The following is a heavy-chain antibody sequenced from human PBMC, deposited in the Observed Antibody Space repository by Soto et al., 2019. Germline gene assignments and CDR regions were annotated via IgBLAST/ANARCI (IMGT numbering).Heavy chain of an antibody. J-gene: IGHJ4*02. Sequence: SETLSLTCTVSGGSISSSYWSWIRQPPGKGLEWLAYIYDDGSANYNPSLKSRATISLDMSKNQFSLKLTSVTAADTAIYYCARSGDNYNVLDYWGQGTPVTVSS. V-gene: IGHV4-59*01. CDR1: GGSISSSY. CDR3: ARSGDNYNVLDY. CDR2: IYDDGSA. D-gene: IGHD3-10*02.